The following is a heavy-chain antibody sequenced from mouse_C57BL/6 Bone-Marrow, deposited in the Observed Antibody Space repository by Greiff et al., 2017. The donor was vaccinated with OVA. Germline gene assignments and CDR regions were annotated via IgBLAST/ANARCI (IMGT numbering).Heavy chain of an antibody. CDR2: ISNGGGST. V-gene: IGHV5-12*01. CDR3: ARQGYGYGEYYAMDY. D-gene: IGHD2-2*01. J-gene: IGHJ4*01. CDR1: GFTFSDYY. Sequence: EVKLVESGGGLVQPGGSLKLSCAASGFTFSDYYMYWVRQTPEKRLEWVAYISNGGGSTYYPDTVKGRFTISRDNAKNTLYLQMSRLKSEDTAMYYCARQGYGYGEYYAMDYWGQGTSVTVSS.